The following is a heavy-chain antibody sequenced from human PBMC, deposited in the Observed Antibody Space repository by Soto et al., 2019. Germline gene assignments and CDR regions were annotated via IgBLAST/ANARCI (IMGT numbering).Heavy chain of an antibody. CDR2: INPSGGST. Sequence: ASVKVSCKASRYTFTSYYMHWVRQAPLQVLEWMGIINPSGGSTSYAQKFQGRVTMTRDTSTSTVYMELSSLRSEDTAVYYCARDAQDDYGGSAGAFDIWGQGTMVTVS. CDR3: ARDAQDDYGGSAGAFDI. V-gene: IGHV1-46*01. J-gene: IGHJ3*02. CDR1: RYTFTSYY. D-gene: IGHD4-17*01.